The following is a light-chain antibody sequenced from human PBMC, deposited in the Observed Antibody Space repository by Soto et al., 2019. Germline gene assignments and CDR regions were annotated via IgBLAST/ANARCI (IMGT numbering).Light chain of an antibody. CDR3: QQYNNWPRT. Sequence: EIVLTQSPGTLSLSPGERATLSCRASQSVSSSYLAWYQQKPGQAPRLLIHGASSRATGIPDRFSGSGSGTDFTLTISRLEPEDFAVYYCQQYNNWPRTFGQGTKLEIK. CDR1: QSVSSSY. J-gene: IGKJ2*01. V-gene: IGKV3-20*01. CDR2: GAS.